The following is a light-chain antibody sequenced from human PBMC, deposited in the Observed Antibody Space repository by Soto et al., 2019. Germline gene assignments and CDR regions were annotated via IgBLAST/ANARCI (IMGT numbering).Light chain of an antibody. CDR1: QGISNY. V-gene: IGKV1-9*01. Sequence: DIQLTQSPSFLSASVGDRVTITCRASQGISNYLAWYQQKPGKVPNLLIYHASSLVTGVPSRFSGSGSGTEFPLTISSLQPDDSAAYYCQQYSTLWTFGQGTKVDIK. CDR3: QQYSTLWT. CDR2: HAS. J-gene: IGKJ1*01.